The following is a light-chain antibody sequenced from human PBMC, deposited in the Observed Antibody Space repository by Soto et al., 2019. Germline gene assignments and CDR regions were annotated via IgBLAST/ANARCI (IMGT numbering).Light chain of an antibody. V-gene: IGKV1-9*01. Sequence: DIQLTQSPSFLSASVGDRVTISCRASQGISDYLAWYQQKPGQAPKLLIYGASTLQSGGPSRFSGSASGTEFTLTISSLQPEDFATYFCQQFNAYPLTFGGGTKLEIK. J-gene: IGKJ4*01. CDR3: QQFNAYPLT. CDR1: QGISDY. CDR2: GAS.